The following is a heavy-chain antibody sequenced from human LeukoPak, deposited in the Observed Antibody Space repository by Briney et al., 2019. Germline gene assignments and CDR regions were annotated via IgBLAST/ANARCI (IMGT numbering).Heavy chain of an antibody. CDR3: AILNDVPTQTYFDY. CDR1: GYTLTELS. Sequence: ASVKVSCKVSGYTLTELSMHWVRQAPGKGLEWMGGFGPEDGETIYAQKFQGRVTMTEDTSTDTAYMELSSLRSEDTAVYYCAILNDVPTQTYFDYWGQGTLVTVSS. D-gene: IGHD1-1*01. CDR2: FGPEDGET. J-gene: IGHJ4*02. V-gene: IGHV1-24*01.